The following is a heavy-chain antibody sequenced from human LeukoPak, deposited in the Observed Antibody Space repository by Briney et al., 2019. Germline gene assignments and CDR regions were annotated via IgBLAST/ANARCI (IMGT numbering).Heavy chain of an antibody. D-gene: IGHD3-22*01. CDR1: GFTFSSYE. J-gene: IGHJ4*02. CDR3: ARDRLPYYDNSGETSPDY. V-gene: IGHV3-48*03. CDR2: ISNTGSAI. Sequence: PGGSLRLSCAASGFTFSSYEMNWVRQAPGKGLEWVSYISNTGSAIYYADSVKGRLTVSRDNAKNSLYLQLNSLRAEDAAVYYCARDRLPYYDNSGETSPDYWGQGTLVTVSS.